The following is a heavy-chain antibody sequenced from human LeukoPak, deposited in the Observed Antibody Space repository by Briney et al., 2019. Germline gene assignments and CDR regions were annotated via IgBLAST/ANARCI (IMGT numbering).Heavy chain of an antibody. V-gene: IGHV1-3*01. D-gene: IGHD2-2*01. CDR2: INAGNGNT. CDR1: GYTFTSYA. Sequence: ASVKVSCKASGYTFTSYAMHWVRQAPGQRLEWMGWINAGNGNTKYSQKFQGRVTITRDTSASTAYMELSSLRSEDTAVYYCARDRGRYCSSTSCPGWFDPWGQGTLVTVSS. CDR3: ARDRGRYCSSTSCPGWFDP. J-gene: IGHJ5*02.